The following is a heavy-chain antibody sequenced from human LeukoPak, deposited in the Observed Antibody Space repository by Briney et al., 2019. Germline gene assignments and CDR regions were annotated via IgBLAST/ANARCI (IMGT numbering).Heavy chain of an antibody. Sequence: PSETLSLTCTVSGGSISSYYWSWIRQPAGKGLEWIGSIYTSGSTNYNPSLKSRVTMSVDTSKNQFSLKLSSVTAADTAVYYCARESRATIFGVVIRDYYYGMDVWGQGTTVTVSS. CDR2: IYTSGST. D-gene: IGHD3-3*01. CDR3: ARESRATIFGVVIRDYYYGMDV. V-gene: IGHV4-4*07. CDR1: GGSISSYY. J-gene: IGHJ6*02.